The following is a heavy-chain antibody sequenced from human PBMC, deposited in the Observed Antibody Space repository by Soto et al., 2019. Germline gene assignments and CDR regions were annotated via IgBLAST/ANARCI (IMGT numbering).Heavy chain of an antibody. CDR2: ISGSGGST. Sequence: VGSLRLSCAASGFTFSSYAMSWVRQAPGKGLEWVSAISGSGGSTYYADSVKGRFTISRDNSKNTLYLQMNSLRAEDTAVYYCAKDTDYVWGSYRYSVYFDYWGQGTLVTVSS. J-gene: IGHJ4*02. D-gene: IGHD3-16*02. V-gene: IGHV3-23*01. CDR3: AKDTDYVWGSYRYSVYFDY. CDR1: GFTFSSYA.